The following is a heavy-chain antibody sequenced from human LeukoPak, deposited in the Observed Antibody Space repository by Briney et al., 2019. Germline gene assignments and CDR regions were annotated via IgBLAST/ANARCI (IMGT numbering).Heavy chain of an antibody. Sequence: SETLSLTCTASGGSISSYYWSWIRQPAGKGLEWIGRIYTSGSTNYNPSLKSRVTMSVDTSKNQFSLKLSSVTAADTAVYYCAREGLTATATNQYYYYYYMDVWGKGTTVTISS. V-gene: IGHV4-4*07. D-gene: IGHD2-21*02. CDR2: IYTSGST. J-gene: IGHJ6*03. CDR3: AREGLTATATNQYYYYYYMDV. CDR1: GGSISSYY.